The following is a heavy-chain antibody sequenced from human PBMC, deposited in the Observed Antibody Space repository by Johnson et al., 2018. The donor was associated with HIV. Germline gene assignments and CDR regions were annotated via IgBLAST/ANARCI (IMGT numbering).Heavy chain of an antibody. D-gene: IGHD1-26*01. CDR3: ARPVSIGWDLEDDASDI. J-gene: IGHJ3*02. CDR2: ITWNGGST. V-gene: IGHV3-20*04. Sequence: VQLVESGGGVVRPGGSLRLSCAASGFTFDDYGMSWVRQVPGKGLEWVSGITWNGGSTGYADSVKGRFTISRDNAKNSLYLQMNSLRVEDTALYYCARPVSIGWDLEDDASDIWGQATMVTVPP. CDR1: GFTFDDYG.